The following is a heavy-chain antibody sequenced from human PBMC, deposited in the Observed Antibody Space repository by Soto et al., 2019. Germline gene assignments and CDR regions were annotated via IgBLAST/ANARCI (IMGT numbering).Heavy chain of an antibody. CDR2: VWYDGGNK. Sequence: GGSLRLSCAASGFTFSSYGMHWVRQAPGKGLEWVALVWYDGGNKYYADSVKGRFTISRDNYKNSLYLQMNSLRDEDTAVYYCARVSSGHDYWGQGSLVTVSS. D-gene: IGHD6-19*01. CDR1: GFTFSSYG. V-gene: IGHV3-33*01. J-gene: IGHJ4*02. CDR3: ARVSSGHDY.